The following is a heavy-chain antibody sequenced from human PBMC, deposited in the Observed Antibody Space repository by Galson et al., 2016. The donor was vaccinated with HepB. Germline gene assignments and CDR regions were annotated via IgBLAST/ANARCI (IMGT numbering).Heavy chain of an antibody. J-gene: IGHJ4*02. Sequence: SLRLSCAASGLSVSNNYMTWVRQAPGQGLEWVSVIYSAGTTYYADSVKGRVTTSRDNSKNTLYLQMNSLKAEDTAVYYCASRVSFDYWGQGTLVTVSS. CDR1: GLSVSNNY. CDR3: ASRVSFDY. V-gene: IGHV3-53*01. CDR2: IYSAGTT. D-gene: IGHD6-13*01.